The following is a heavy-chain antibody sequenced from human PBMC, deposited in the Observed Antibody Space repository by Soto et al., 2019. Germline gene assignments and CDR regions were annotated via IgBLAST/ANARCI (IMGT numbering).Heavy chain of an antibody. J-gene: IGHJ3*02. V-gene: IGHV3-33*01. CDR1: GFTFSSYG. Sequence: GGSLRLSCAASGFTFSSYGMHWVRQAPGKGLEWVAVIWYDGSNKYYADSVKGRFTISRDNSKNTLYLQMNSLRAEDTAVYYCARDKKDLAVFYDAFDIWGQGTMVTVSS. CDR2: IWYDGSNK. CDR3: ARDKKDLAVFYDAFDI.